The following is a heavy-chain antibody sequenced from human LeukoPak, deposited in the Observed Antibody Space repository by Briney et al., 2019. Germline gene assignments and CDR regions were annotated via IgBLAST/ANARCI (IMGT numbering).Heavy chain of an antibody. J-gene: IGHJ4*02. V-gene: IGHV4-31*03. CDR1: GGSISSGGYY. Sequence: SETLSLTCTVSGGSISSGGYYWTWIRQHPGKGLEGVGYIYCTGYTYYNPSLKSRVAISADTSKNQFSLKLSSVTVADTALYYCATLHDTAYYYVSWGQGALVSVSS. CDR2: IYCTGYT. D-gene: IGHD3-22*01. CDR3: ATLHDTAYYYVS.